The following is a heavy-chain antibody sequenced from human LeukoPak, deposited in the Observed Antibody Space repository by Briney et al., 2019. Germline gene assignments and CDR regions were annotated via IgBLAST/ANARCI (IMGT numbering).Heavy chain of an antibody. CDR2: INPNTGGT. Sequence: ASVKVSCKASGCVFTVYYMHWVRQAPGQGLEWMGWINPNTGGTNYAQKFQGRVTMTRDTSISTAYMELSRLRSGGTAGYYCARVTSTGRTFDIWGQGTMVTVSS. J-gene: IGHJ3*02. CDR1: GCVFTVYY. CDR3: ARVTSTGRTFDI. V-gene: IGHV1-2*02. D-gene: IGHD4-17*01.